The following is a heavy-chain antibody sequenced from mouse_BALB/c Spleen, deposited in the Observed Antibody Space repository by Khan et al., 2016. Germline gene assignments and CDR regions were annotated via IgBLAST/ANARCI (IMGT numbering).Heavy chain of an antibody. V-gene: IGHV5-6-5*01. CDR3: ARGDYDRGDYYSIDC. Sequence: EVELVESGGGLVKPGGSLKLSCAASGFTFSSHVMSWVRQTPEKRLEWVASISTGGDIYYSDSVKGRFTISRDHARNILYLQMASLRSEDTVMYDGARGDYDRGDYYSIDCWGQGTSVTVSS. D-gene: IGHD2-4*01. CDR1: GFTFSSHV. CDR2: ISTGGDI. J-gene: IGHJ4*01.